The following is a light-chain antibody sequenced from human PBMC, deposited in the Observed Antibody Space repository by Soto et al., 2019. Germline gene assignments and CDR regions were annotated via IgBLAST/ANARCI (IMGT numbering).Light chain of an antibody. J-gene: IGKJ5*01. CDR3: QQHNKWPIT. CDR2: AVS. CDR1: QRISDT. Sequence: EIVMTQSPATLSVSPGGRATLSCRAIQRISDTLAWYQQEPPQXHRXXISAVSTRATGIPARFSGSGSGTEFTLTIISLQSEDSAVYYCQQHNKWPITVGQGTRREN. V-gene: IGKV3D-15*01.